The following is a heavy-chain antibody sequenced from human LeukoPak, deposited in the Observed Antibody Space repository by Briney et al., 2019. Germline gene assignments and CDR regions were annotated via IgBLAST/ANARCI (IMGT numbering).Heavy chain of an antibody. D-gene: IGHD1-26*01. CDR1: GFTFSSYG. Sequence: GGSLRLXCAASGFTFSSYGMHWVRQAPGKGLEWVAFIRYDGSNKYYADSVKGRFTISRDNSKNTLYLQMNSLRAEDTAVYYCAKDQSRWELRPSYYFDYWGQGTLVTVSS. CDR3: AKDQSRWELRPSYYFDY. CDR2: IRYDGSNK. J-gene: IGHJ4*02. V-gene: IGHV3-30*02.